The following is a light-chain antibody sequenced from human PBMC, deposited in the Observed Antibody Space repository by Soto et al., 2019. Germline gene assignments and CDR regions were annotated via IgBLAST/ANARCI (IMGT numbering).Light chain of an antibody. J-gene: IGKJ1*01. CDR3: QQYGSSRT. Sequence: EIVLTQSPGTLSLSQGERATLSCRASQSVSSCYLAWYQQKPGQAPRLLIYGASSRATGIPDRFSGSGSGTDFTLTISRLEPVDFAVYYCQQYGSSRTFGQGTKVEIK. CDR1: QSVSSCY. CDR2: GAS. V-gene: IGKV3-20*01.